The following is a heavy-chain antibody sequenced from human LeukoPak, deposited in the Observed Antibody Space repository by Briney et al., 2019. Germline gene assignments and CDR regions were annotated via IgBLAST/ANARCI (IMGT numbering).Heavy chain of an antibody. CDR3: ARVGSSSWYPIGYYYYGMDV. CDR1: GGTFSSYA. J-gene: IGHJ6*02. Sequence: SVKVSCKASGGTFSSYAISWVRQAPGQGLEWMGGIISIFGTANYAQKFQGRVTITADESTSTAYMELSSLRSEDTAVYYCARVGSSSWYPIGYYYYGMDVWGQGTTVTVSS. V-gene: IGHV1-69*13. CDR2: IISIFGTA. D-gene: IGHD6-13*01.